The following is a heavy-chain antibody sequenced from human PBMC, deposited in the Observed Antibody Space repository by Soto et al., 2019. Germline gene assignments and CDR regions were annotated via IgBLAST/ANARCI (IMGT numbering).Heavy chain of an antibody. CDR3: ARDRMGAASDFDY. J-gene: IGHJ4*02. V-gene: IGHV1-69*13. Sequence: ASVKVSCKASGGTFSSYAISWVRQAPGQGLEWMGGIIPIFGTANYAQKFQGRVTITADESTSTAYMELSSLRSEDTAVYYCARDRMGAASDFDYWGQGTLVTVSS. CDR1: GGTFSSYA. D-gene: IGHD1-26*01. CDR2: IIPIFGTA.